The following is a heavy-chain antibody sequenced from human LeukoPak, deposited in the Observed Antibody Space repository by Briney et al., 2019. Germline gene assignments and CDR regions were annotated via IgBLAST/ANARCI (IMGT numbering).Heavy chain of an antibody. D-gene: IGHD4-11*01. Sequence: GGSLRLSCAASGFTVSNNYMSWVRQSPGKGLEWVSVIYTDGSTYYADSVKGRFTISRDNSKNTLYLQMNSLRAEDTAVYYCARGGLPAFDIWGQGTMVTVSS. CDR3: ARGGLPAFDI. J-gene: IGHJ3*02. CDR1: GFTVSNNY. V-gene: IGHV3-53*01. CDR2: IYTDGST.